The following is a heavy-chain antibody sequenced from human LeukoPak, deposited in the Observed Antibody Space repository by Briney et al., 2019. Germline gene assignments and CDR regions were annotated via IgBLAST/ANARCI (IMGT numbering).Heavy chain of an antibody. J-gene: IGHJ5*02. CDR1: GFTFSSYG. Sequence: PGGSLRLSCAASGFTFSSYGMSWVRQAPGKGLGWVSAISGSGGSTYYADSVKGRFTISRDNSKNTLYLQMNSLRAEDTAVYYCAKDPPPGYCSSTSCYHAWGQGTLVTVSS. V-gene: IGHV3-23*01. D-gene: IGHD2-2*01. CDR3: AKDPPPGYCSSTSCYHA. CDR2: ISGSGGST.